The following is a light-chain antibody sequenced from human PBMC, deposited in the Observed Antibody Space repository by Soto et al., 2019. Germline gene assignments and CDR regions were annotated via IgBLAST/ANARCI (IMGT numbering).Light chain of an antibody. CDR1: SSDVGTHGY. Sequence: QSALTQPPSASGSPGQSVTISCTGTSSDVGTHGYVSWYQQHAGKAPKLMIYDNNKRPSGIPDRFSGSKSGTSATLGITGLQTGDEADYYCGTWDSSLSTVLFGGGTKVTVL. CDR2: DNN. CDR3: GTWDSSLSTVL. V-gene: IGLV1-51*01. J-gene: IGLJ2*01.